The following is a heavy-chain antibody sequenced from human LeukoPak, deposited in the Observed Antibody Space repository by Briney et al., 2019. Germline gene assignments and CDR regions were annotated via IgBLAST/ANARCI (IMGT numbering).Heavy chain of an antibody. CDR1: GFTFSNYAM. D-gene: IGHD2-8*01. V-gene: IGHV4-4*02. CDR3: AREGWDIVLMVYATNPYYFDY. Sequence: GSLRLSCAASGFTFSNYAMSWVRQAPGKGLEWIGEIYHSGSTNYNPSLKSRVTISVDKSKNQFSLKLSSVTAADTAVYYCAREGWDIVLMVYATNPYYFDYWGQGTLVTVSS. J-gene: IGHJ4*02. CDR2: IYHSGST.